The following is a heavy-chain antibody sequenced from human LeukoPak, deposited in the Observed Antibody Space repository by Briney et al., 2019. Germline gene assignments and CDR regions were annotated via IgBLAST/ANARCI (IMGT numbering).Heavy chain of an antibody. J-gene: IGHJ4*02. V-gene: IGHV3-48*03. Sequence: PGGSLRLSCAASGFTFSSYEMNCVRQAPGKGLEWVSYISSSGSTIYYADSVKGRFTITRDNAKNSLYLQMSSLRAEDTAVYYCARGPAASGYYDSRGRYGYFDYWGQGTLVTVSS. CDR1: GFTFSSYE. CDR3: ARGPAASGYYDSRGRYGYFDY. D-gene: IGHD3-22*01. CDR2: ISSSGSTI.